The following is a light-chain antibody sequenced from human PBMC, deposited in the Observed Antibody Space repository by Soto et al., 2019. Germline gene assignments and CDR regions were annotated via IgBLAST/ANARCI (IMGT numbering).Light chain of an antibody. V-gene: IGKV4-1*01. J-gene: IGKJ1*01. CDR1: QSILNRSNNKNY. Sequence: DIVMTQSPDSLAVSLGERANINCKSSQSILNRSNNKNYLTWYQQKPGQPPKLLIYWASTRESGVPDRFSGSGSGTDFTLTISSQQAEDVAVYYCQQYYKSKWTFGQGTKVEIK. CDR2: WAS. CDR3: QQYYKSKWT.